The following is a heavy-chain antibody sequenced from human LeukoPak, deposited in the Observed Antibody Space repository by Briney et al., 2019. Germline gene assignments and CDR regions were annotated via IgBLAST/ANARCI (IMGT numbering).Heavy chain of an antibody. V-gene: IGHV4-59*01. CDR3: ARDYRERRLYYYGSGRPYYYYMDV. D-gene: IGHD3-10*01. J-gene: IGHJ6*03. CDR2: IYYSGST. CDR1: GGSISSYY. Sequence: SETLSLTCTVSGGSISSYYWSWIRQPPGKGLEGMGYIYYSGSTNYNPPLKSRVNISVETSKNQFSLKLSSVHAAETAVYYCARDYRERRLYYYGSGRPYYYYMDVWGKGTTVTVSS.